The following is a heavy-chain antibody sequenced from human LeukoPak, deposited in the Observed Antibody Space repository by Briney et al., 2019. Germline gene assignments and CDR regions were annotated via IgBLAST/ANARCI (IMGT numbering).Heavy chain of an antibody. D-gene: IGHD3-10*01. V-gene: IGHV3-48*03. CDR1: GFTFSSYE. Sequence: QPGGSLRLSCAASGFTFSSYETNWVRQAPGKGLEWVSYISSSDSTIYYAGAVKGRFTISRDNAKNSLYLQMNSLRAEDTAVYYCARDYYGYYFDYWGQGTLVTVSS. CDR3: ARDYYGYYFDY. J-gene: IGHJ4*02. CDR2: ISSSDSTI.